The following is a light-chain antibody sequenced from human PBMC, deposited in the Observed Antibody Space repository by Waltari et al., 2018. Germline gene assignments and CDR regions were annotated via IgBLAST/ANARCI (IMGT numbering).Light chain of an antibody. V-gene: IGLV1-51*01. CDR2: EDN. Sequence: QSVLTHAPSVSAAPGQKVPVSCSGSPPNIGIPYVSWYQQCTGTAPKLLIYEDNRRPSGIPDRFSGSKSGASATLGITGLQTGDEANYYCGTWDSSLGIGVLGGGTRVTVL. CDR1: PPNIGIPY. J-gene: IGLJ3*02. CDR3: GTWDSSLGIGV.